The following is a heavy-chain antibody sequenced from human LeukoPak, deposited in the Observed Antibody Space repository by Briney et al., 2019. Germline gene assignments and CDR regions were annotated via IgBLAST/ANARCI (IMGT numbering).Heavy chain of an antibody. J-gene: IGHJ4*02. D-gene: IGHD5-24*01. CDR1: GYTFTGYY. V-gene: IGHV1-2*02. CDR2: INPNSGGT. Sequence: GASVKVSCKASGYTFTGYYMHWVRQAPGQGLEWMGWINPNSGGTNYAQKFQGRVTMTRDTSISTAYMELSRLRSDDTAVYYCARSQLKRGHGYFDYWGQGTLVTVSS. CDR3: ARSQLKRGHGYFDY.